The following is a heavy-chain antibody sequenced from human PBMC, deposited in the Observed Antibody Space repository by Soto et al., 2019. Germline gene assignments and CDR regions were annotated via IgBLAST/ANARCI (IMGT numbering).Heavy chain of an antibody. J-gene: IGHJ5*02. CDR2: INHSGST. V-gene: IGHV4-34*01. CDR3: ARGRGYCSSTSCGRWFDP. CDR1: GGSFSGYY. Sequence: SETLSLTCAVYGGSFSGYYWSWIRQPPGKGLEWIGEINHSGSTNYNPSFKSRVTISVDTSKNQFSLKLSSVTAADTAVYYCARGRGYCSSTSCGRWFDPWGQGTLVTVSS. D-gene: IGHD2-2*01.